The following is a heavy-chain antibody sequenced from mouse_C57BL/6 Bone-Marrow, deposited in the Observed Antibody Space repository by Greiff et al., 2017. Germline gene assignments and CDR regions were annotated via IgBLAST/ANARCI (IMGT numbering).Heavy chain of an antibody. CDR2: IRSKSNNYAT. D-gene: IGHD2-4*01. V-gene: IGHV10-1*01. Sequence: EVQVVESGGGLVQPKGSLKLSCAASGFSFNTYAMNWVRQAPGKGLEWVARIRSKSNNYATYYADSVKDRFTISRDDSESMLYLQMNNLKTEDTAMYYCVRHPHYDYDAWFAYWGQGTLVTVSA. CDR3: VRHPHYDYDAWFAY. J-gene: IGHJ3*01. CDR1: GFSFNTYA.